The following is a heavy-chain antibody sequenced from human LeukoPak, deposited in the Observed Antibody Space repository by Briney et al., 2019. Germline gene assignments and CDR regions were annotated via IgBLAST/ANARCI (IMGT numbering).Heavy chain of an antibody. CDR3: ASTPYYFDY. CDR2: ISSSGSTI. V-gene: IGHV3-48*04. Sequence: GGSLRLSCAASGFTFSSYWMHWVRQAPGKGLEWVSYISSSGSTIYYADSVKGRFTISRDNAKNSLYLQMNSLRAEDTAVYYCASTPYYFDYWGQGTLVTVSS. J-gene: IGHJ4*02. CDR1: GFTFSSYW. D-gene: IGHD5/OR15-5a*01.